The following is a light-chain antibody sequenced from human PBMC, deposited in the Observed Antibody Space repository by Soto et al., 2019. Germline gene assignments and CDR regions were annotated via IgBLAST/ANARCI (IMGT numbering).Light chain of an antibody. CDR2: RND. CDR3: AAWDDSLIAVV. CDR1: SSNIGSNY. Sequence: QSALTQPPSASGTPGQRVTISCSGSSSNIGSNYVYWYQQLPGSAPKLLIYRNDQRPSGVPDRFSGSKSGTSASLAISGLRSEDEADYYCAAWDDSLIAVVFGGGTKLTVL. V-gene: IGLV1-47*01. J-gene: IGLJ2*01.